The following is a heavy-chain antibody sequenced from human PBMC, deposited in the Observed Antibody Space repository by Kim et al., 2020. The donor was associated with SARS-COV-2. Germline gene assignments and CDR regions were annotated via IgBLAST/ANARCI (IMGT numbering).Heavy chain of an antibody. J-gene: IGHJ3*02. D-gene: IGHD2-8*01. CDR1: GYTFTSYY. CDR3: ARDGCYGYCTNGVANDAFDI. Sequence: ASVKVSCKASGYTFTSYYMHWVRQAPGQGLEWMGIINPSGGSTSYAQKFQGRVTMTRDTSTSTVYMELSSLRSEDTAVYYCARDGCYGYCTNGVANDAFDIWGQGTMVTVSS. V-gene: IGHV1-46*01. CDR2: INPSGGST.